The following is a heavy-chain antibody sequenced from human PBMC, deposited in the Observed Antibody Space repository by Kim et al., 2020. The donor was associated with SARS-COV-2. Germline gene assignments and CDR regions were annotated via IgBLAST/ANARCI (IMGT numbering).Heavy chain of an antibody. J-gene: IGHJ3*02. D-gene: IGHD3-22*01. CDR1: GGTFSSYA. CDR3: ARAYDSSGYYYAGAFDI. Sequence: SVKVSCKASGGTFSSYAISWVRQAPGQGLEWMGRIIPILGIANYAQKFQGRVTITADKSTSTAYMELSSLRSEDTAVYYCARAYDSSGYYYAGAFDIWGQGTMVTVSS. V-gene: IGHV1-69*04. CDR2: IIPILGIA.